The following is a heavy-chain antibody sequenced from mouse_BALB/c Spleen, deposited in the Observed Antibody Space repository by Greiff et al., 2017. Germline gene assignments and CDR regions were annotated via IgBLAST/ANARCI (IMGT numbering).Heavy chain of an antibody. D-gene: IGHD3-2*02. CDR1: GYSITSGYY. CDR2: ISYDGSN. CDR3: ASIQADYAMDY. V-gene: IGHV3-6*02. Sequence: EVKLVESGPGLVKPSQSLSLTCSVTGYSITSGYYWNWIRQFPGNKLEWMGYISYDGSNNYNPSLKNRISITRDTSKNQFFLKLNSVTTEDTATYYCASIQADYAMDYWGQGTSVTVSS. J-gene: IGHJ4*01.